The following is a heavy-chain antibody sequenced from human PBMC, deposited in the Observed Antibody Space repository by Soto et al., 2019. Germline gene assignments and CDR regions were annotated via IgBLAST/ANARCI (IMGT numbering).Heavy chain of an antibody. D-gene: IGHD6-19*01. J-gene: IGHJ5*02. CDR2: INHSGST. CDR3: ARGGPFSGWFDP. CDR1: GGSISSYY. V-gene: IGHV4-34*01. Sequence: SDTLSLTCTVSGGSISSYYWSWIRQPPGKGLEWIGEINHSGSTNYNPSLKSRVTISVDTSKNQFSLKLSSVTAADTAVYYCARGGPFSGWFDPWGQGTLVTVSS.